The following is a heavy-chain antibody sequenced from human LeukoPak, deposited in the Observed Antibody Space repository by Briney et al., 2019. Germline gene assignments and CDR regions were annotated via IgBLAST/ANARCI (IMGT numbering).Heavy chain of an antibody. Sequence: SETLSLTCTVSGGSISSGSDFWGWIRQPPGKGLEWIASIYYSGTTHYNPSLRSRVTISIDTSKNQVSLQLTSVTAADTAVYYCARHEAGGGTMVRGVIGDWGQGNLVTVSS. V-gene: IGHV4-39*01. CDR3: ARHEAGGGTMVRGVIGD. CDR1: GGSISSGSDF. J-gene: IGHJ4*02. D-gene: IGHD3-10*01. CDR2: IYYSGTT.